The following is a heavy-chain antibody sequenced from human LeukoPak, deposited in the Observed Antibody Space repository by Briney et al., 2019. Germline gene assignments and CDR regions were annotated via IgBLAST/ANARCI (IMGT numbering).Heavy chain of an antibody. J-gene: IGHJ3*01. D-gene: IGHD3-10*02. CDR3: AREISMFVNAFDL. CDR2: IWYDGSNE. CDR1: GFSFSNSG. Sequence: TGGSLRLSCAASGFSFSNSGMHWVRQAPGKGREWGAVIWYDGSNEYYADAVKGRFTISRDNSKNTVHLQMNSLRVEDTSVYYCAREISMFVNAFDLWGQGTLVTVTS. V-gene: IGHV3-33*01.